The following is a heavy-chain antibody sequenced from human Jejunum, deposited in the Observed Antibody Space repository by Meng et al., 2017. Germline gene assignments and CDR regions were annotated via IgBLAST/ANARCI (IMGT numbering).Heavy chain of an antibody. Sequence: QVQLVGSGAEVLKPGASVKVSCKASGYTFTASSLNWVRQAPGQGLEWMGRISPHSGGTDYAQNFQGRVTLTRDTSISTAYMQMSGLTSDDTAVYYCARDPGLDRWGRGTLVTVSS. V-gene: IGHV1-2*06. CDR3: ARDPGLDR. CDR2: ISPHSGGT. CDR1: GYTFTASS. J-gene: IGHJ5*02.